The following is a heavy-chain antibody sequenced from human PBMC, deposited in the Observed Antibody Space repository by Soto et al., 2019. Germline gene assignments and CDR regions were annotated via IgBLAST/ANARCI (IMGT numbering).Heavy chain of an antibody. CDR2: ISSSGSTI. CDR1: GFTFSSYE. Sequence: LRLSCAASGFTFSSYEMNWVRQAPGKGLEWVSYISSSGSTIYYADSVKGRFTISRDNAKNSLYLQMNSLRAEDTAVYYCASRGVYYYYGMDVWGQGTMVTVSS. D-gene: IGHD3-10*01. V-gene: IGHV3-48*03. J-gene: IGHJ6*02. CDR3: ASRGVYYYYGMDV.